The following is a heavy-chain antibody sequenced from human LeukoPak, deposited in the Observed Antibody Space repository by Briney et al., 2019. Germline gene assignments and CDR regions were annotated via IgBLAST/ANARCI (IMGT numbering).Heavy chain of an antibody. CDR1: GYTFTSYG. V-gene: IGHV1-18*01. J-gene: IGHJ4*02. D-gene: IGHD3-10*01. CDR2: ISAYNGNT. Sequence: ASVKVSCKASGYTFTSYGISWVRQAPGQGLEWMGWISAYNGNTNYAQKLQGRVTMTTDTSTSTACMELRSLRSDDTAVYYCARTTYYYGSGSYPADYWGQGTLVTVSS. CDR3: ARTTYYYGSGSYPADY.